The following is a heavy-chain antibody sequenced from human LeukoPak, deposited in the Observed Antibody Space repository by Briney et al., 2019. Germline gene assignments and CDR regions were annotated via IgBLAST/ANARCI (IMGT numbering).Heavy chain of an antibody. V-gene: IGHV3-23*01. Sequence: GGSLRLSCAASRFTFSSYAMSWVRQAPGKGLEWVSAISGSGGSTYYADSVKGRFTISRDNSRNTLYLQMNSLRAEDTAVYYCAKDHYDSSGYYLDAFDIWGQGTMVTVSS. CDR3: AKDHYDSSGYYLDAFDI. CDR1: RFTFSSYA. J-gene: IGHJ3*02. CDR2: ISGSGGST. D-gene: IGHD3-22*01.